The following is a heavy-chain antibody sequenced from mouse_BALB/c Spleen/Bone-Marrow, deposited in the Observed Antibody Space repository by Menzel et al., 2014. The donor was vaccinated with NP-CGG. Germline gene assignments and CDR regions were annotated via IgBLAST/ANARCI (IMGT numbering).Heavy chain of an antibody. CDR3: PGPSYGNRFAY. D-gene: IGHD2-10*02. CDR1: GYTFTSYW. J-gene: IGHJ3*01. Sequence: QVQQQQSSPQLVRPWASVKLSCKATGYTFTSYWMHWVKQWPGQGLEWIGIIDPYDSETRLNQKFTQKATLTVDKSSSTAPMQLSGPTAEDAAFYYCPGPSYGNRFAYWGHGTLGTV. CDR2: IDPYDSET. V-gene: IGHV1-52*01.